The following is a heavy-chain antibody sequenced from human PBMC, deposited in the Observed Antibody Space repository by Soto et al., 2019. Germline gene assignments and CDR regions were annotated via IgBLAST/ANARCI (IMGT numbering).Heavy chain of an antibody. CDR2: IYYSGST. J-gene: IGHJ3*02. CDR3: ARVVGRHYDFWGRGRSDAFDI. D-gene: IGHD3-3*01. CDR1: GGSISSYY. V-gene: IGHV4-59*01. Sequence: SETLSLTCTVSGGSISSYYWSWIRQPPGKGLEWIGYIYYSGSTNYNPSLKSRVTISVDTSKNQFSLKLSSVTAADTAVYYCARVVGRHYDFWGRGRSDAFDIWGQGTMVTVSS.